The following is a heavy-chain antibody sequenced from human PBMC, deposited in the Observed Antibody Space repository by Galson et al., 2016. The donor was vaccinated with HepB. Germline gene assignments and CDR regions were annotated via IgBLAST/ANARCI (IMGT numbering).Heavy chain of an antibody. D-gene: IGHD1-14*01. Sequence: SVKVSCKASTGTFNNYAISWMRQAPTQGLEWMGGFIPVFGTTHYAQSFQGRLALTADESTGTAYMELTNVGSADTAIYYCARDNHALLAFAIWGQGKMVTVSS. CDR3: ARDNHALLAFAI. J-gene: IGHJ3*02. V-gene: IGHV1-69*13. CDR2: FIPVFGTT. CDR1: TGTFNNYA.